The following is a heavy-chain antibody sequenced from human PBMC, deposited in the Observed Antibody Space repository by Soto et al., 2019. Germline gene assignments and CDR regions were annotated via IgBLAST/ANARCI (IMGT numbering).Heavy chain of an antibody. Sequence: QVQLVESGGGVVQPGRSLRLSCAASGFAFSSYGMHWVRQAPGKGLEWVAVISYDGSNKYYADSVKGRFTISRDNSKNTLYLQMNSLRAEDTAVYYCAKDGTKVGATQGLDYWGQGTLVTVSS. V-gene: IGHV3-30*18. CDR2: ISYDGSNK. CDR3: AKDGTKVGATQGLDY. D-gene: IGHD1-26*01. J-gene: IGHJ4*02. CDR1: GFAFSSYG.